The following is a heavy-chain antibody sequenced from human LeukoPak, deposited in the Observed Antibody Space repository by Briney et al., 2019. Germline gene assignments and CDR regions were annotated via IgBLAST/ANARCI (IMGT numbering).Heavy chain of an antibody. V-gene: IGHV3-23*01. J-gene: IGHJ4*02. CDR1: GFTFTNYV. CDR2: ISGSGGST. Sequence: GGSLRLSCAASGFTFTNYVMTWVRQAPGKGLEWVSAISGSGGSTYYADSVRGRITISRDNSKNTLYLQMNNLRAEDTAVYFCAKERGYSSSSVDYWGQGTLVTVSS. CDR3: AKERGYSSSSVDY. D-gene: IGHD6-6*01.